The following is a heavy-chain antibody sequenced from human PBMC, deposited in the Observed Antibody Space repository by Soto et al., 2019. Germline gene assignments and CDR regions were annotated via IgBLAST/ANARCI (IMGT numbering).Heavy chain of an antibody. J-gene: IGHJ4*02. Sequence: PSETLSLTCTVSGGSISSTNYYWGWIRQPPGKGLEWIGSIYYSGTTYYNPSLKSRVTISIDTSKNQFSLNLSSVTAADTAVYYCARHQRSQRETNLWGHYCSGGACYYVADYWGQGALVTVSS. CDR3: ARHQRSQRETNLWGHYCSGGACYYVADY. CDR1: GGSISSTNYY. CDR2: IYYSGTT. D-gene: IGHD2-15*01. V-gene: IGHV4-39*01.